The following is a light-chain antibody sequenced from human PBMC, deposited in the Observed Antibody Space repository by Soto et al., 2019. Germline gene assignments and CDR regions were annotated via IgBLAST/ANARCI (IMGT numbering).Light chain of an antibody. J-gene: IGLJ2*01. Sequence: SALTQPASVSGSPGQSITISCTGTSSDIGGYNYVSWYQLHPGKPPKLMIYDVSIRPSGVSNRFSGSKSGNTASLTISGLQAEDETDYYCSSYTSSSSVIFGGGTKLTVL. CDR1: SSDIGGYNY. V-gene: IGLV2-14*03. CDR3: SSYTSSSSVI. CDR2: DVS.